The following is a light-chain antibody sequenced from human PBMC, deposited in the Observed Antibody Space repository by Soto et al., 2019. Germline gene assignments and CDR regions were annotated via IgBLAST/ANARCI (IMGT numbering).Light chain of an antibody. CDR2: DNS. Sequence: QSVLTQPPSVSGAPGQRVTISCTGSSSNIGAGYDVHWYQQLPGTAPKLLIYDNSNRPSGVPDRFSGSKSGTSASLAITGLQGEDEADYYFQSYDSSLSVWVFGGGTKLTVL. J-gene: IGLJ3*02. CDR3: QSYDSSLSVWV. V-gene: IGLV1-40*01. CDR1: SSNIGAGYD.